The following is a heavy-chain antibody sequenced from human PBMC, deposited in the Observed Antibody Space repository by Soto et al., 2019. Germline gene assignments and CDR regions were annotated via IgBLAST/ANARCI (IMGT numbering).Heavy chain of an antibody. V-gene: IGHV4-4*02. J-gene: IGHJ5*02. CDR3: ARLTGSITSTWFDP. Sequence: SETLSLTCAVSGGSISSSNWWSWVRQPPGKGLEWIGEIYHSGSTNYNPSLKSRVTISVDKSKNQFSLKLSSVTAADTAVYYFARLTGSITSTWFDPWGQGTLVTVSS. CDR2: IYHSGST. CDR1: GGSISSSNW. D-gene: IGHD1-20*01.